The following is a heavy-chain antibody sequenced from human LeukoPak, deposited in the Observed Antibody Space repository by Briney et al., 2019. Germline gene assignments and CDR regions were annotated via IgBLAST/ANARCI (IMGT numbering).Heavy chain of an antibody. Sequence: SETLSLTCTVSGGSISSYYWSWIRQPPGKGLEWIGYVYYSGSTKYNPSLKSRVTISVDTPKNQFSLELSSVTAADTAVYYCARRDYGVFFDYWGQGTLATVSS. CDR1: GGSISSYY. V-gene: IGHV4-59*08. D-gene: IGHD4-17*01. J-gene: IGHJ4*02. CDR3: ARRDYGVFFDY. CDR2: VYYSGST.